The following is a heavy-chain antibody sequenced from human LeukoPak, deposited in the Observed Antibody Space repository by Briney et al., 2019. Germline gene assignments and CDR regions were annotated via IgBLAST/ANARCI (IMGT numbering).Heavy chain of an antibody. CDR1: GFTFSSYE. V-gene: IGHV3-48*03. D-gene: IGHD6-13*01. Sequence: GGSLRPSCAASGFTFSSYEMNWVRQAPGKGLEWVSYISSSGSTIYYADSVKGRFTISRDNAKNSLYLQMNSLRAEDTAVYYCARVIAAAGIGMDVWGQGTTVTVSS. J-gene: IGHJ6*02. CDR2: ISSSGSTI. CDR3: ARVIAAAGIGMDV.